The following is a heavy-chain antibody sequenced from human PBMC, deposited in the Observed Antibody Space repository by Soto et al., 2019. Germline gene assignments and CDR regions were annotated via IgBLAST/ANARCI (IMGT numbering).Heavy chain of an antibody. CDR3: ATGATMIMVAPLTY. D-gene: IGHD3-22*01. CDR1: GFTFSGSA. J-gene: IGHJ4*02. CDR2: ISGSGGTT. Sequence: EEQLLESGGGLVQPGGSLRLSCAASGFTFSGSAMSWVRQPPGKGLEWVSAISGSGGTTYYANSVKGRFTISRDNSKNTLFLQMNSLRAADTAVYYWATGATMIMVAPLTYWGQGTLLTVSS. V-gene: IGHV3-23*01.